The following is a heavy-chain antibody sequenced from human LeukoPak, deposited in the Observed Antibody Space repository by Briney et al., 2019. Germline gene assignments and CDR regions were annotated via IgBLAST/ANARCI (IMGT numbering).Heavy chain of an antibody. V-gene: IGHV1-69*13. J-gene: IGHJ3*02. Sequence: SVKVSCKASGGTFSSYAISWVRQAPGQGLEWMGGIIPIFGTANYAQKFQGRVTITADESTSTAYMELSSLRSEDTAVYYCAREYCSSTSCTDAFDIWGQGTMVTVSS. CDR1: GGTFSSYA. D-gene: IGHD2-2*01. CDR3: AREYCSSTSCTDAFDI. CDR2: IIPIFGTA.